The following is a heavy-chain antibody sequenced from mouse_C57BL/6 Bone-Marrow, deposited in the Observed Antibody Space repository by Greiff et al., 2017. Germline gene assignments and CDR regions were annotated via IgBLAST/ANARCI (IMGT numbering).Heavy chain of an antibody. CDR2: ISSGGDYI. V-gene: IGHV5-9-1*02. CDR3: TRGAAWFAY. CDR1: GFTFSSYA. J-gene: IGHJ3*01. Sequence: EVKLVESGEGLVKPGGSLKLSCAASGFTFSSYAMSWVRQTPEKRLEWVAYISSGGDYIYYADTVKGRFTISRDHARNTLYLQMSSLKSADTAMYYCTRGAAWFAYWGQGTLVAVSA.